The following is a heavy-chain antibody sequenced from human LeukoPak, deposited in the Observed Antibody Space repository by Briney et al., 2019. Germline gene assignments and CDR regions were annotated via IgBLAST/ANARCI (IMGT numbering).Heavy chain of an antibody. CDR2: ISYDGSNK. D-gene: IGHD5-12*01. Sequence: PGRSLRLSCAASGFTFSSYAMHWVRQAPGKGLEWVAVISYDGSNKYYADSVKGRFTISRDNAKHSLYLQMNSLRAEDTALYYCARVSYRQDGMDVWGQGATVIVSS. V-gene: IGHV3-30-3*01. CDR3: ARVSYRQDGMDV. J-gene: IGHJ6*02. CDR1: GFTFSSYA.